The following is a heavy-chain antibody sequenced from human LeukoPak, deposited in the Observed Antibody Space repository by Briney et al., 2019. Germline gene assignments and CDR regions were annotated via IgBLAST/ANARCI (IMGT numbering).Heavy chain of an antibody. CDR1: GYTFTSYD. V-gene: IGHV1-18*01. Sequence: GASVKVSCKASGYTFTSYDISWVRQAPGQGLEWMGWISVYNGHTNYAQKLQGRVTMTSDTSTSTAYMELSRLRSDDTAVYYCVRDPGSGYSFLYYFDYWGQGTLVTVSS. CDR2: ISVYNGHT. D-gene: IGHD5-18*01. CDR3: VRDPGSGYSFLYYFDY. J-gene: IGHJ4*02.